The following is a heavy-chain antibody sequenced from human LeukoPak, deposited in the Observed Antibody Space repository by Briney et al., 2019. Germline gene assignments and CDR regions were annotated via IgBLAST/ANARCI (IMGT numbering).Heavy chain of an antibody. CDR2: ISAYNGNT. Sequence: ASEKVSCKASGYTFTNHYISWVRQAPGQGLEWMGWISAYNGNTNYAQKLQGRVTMTTDTSTSTAYMELRSLRSDDTAVYYCARAGLWFGESTNLWGQGTLVTVSS. CDR1: GYTFTNHY. CDR3: ARAGLWFGESTNL. J-gene: IGHJ4*02. D-gene: IGHD3-10*01. V-gene: IGHV1-18*01.